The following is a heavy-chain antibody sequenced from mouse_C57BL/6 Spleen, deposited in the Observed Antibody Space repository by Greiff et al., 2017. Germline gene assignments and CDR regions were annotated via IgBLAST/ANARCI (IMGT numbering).Heavy chain of an antibody. D-gene: IGHD1-1*01. CDR1: GYSFTGYY. CDR3: ARGGTTVPWFAY. V-gene: IGHV1-43*01. J-gene: IGHJ3*01. CDR2: INPSTGGT. Sequence: EVKLVESGPELVKPGASVKISCKASGYSFTGYYMHWVKQSSEKSLEWIGEINPSTGGTSFNQKFKGKATLTVDKSSSTAYMQLKSLTSEDSAVYYCARGGTTVPWFAYWGQGTLVTVSA.